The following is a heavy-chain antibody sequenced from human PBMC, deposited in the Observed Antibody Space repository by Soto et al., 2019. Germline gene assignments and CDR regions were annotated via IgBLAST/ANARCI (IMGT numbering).Heavy chain of an antibody. Sequence: QITLKESGPTLVKPTQTLTLTCTFSGFSLSTRGVAVGWFRQPPGKALEWLALIYWDEDKWYSPSLKSRLTITDDTSKNQVVLTMTNTDPVDTATYYCAHRPRGYAYYFDYWGQGTLVTVSS. V-gene: IGHV2-5*02. CDR3: AHRPRGYAYYFDY. CDR1: GFSLSTRGVA. J-gene: IGHJ4*02. D-gene: IGHD5-12*01. CDR2: IYWDEDK.